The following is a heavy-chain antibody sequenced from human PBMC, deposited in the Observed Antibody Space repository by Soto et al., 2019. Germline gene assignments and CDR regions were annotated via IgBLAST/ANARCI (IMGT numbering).Heavy chain of an antibody. V-gene: IGHV3-23*01. D-gene: IGHD2-2*01. J-gene: IGHJ4*02. CDR3: AKHIVVVPAASPNFDY. CDR2: ISGSGGST. Sequence: GGSLRLSCAESGFTFCGYTMGWLRQAPGKGLEWVSAISGSGGSTYYADSVKGRFTISRDNSKNTLYLQMNSLRAEDTAVYYCAKHIVVVPAASPNFDYWGQGP. CDR1: GFTFCGYT.